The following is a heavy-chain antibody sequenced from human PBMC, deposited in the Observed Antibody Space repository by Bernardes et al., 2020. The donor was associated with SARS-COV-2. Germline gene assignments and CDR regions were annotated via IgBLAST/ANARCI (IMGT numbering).Heavy chain of an antibody. V-gene: IGHV3-23*01. D-gene: IGHD2-8*01. CDR3: AKDLSIVLMVYAMD. J-gene: IGHJ4*02. CDR2: ISGSGGST. Sequence: GGSLRLSCAASGFTFSSYAMSWVRQAPGKGLEWVSAISGSGGSTYYADSVKGRFTISRDNSKNTLYLQMNSLRAEDTAVYYCAKDLSIVLMVYAMDWGQGTLVTVSS. CDR1: GFTFSSYA.